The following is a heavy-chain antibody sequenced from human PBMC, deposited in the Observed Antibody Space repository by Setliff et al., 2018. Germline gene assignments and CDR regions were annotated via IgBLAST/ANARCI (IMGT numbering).Heavy chain of an antibody. CDR3: ATNPYQLLNFDY. CDR2: IYTSGST. D-gene: IGHD2-2*01. CDR1: GGSISSGSYY. J-gene: IGHJ4*02. Sequence: SETLSLTCAVYGGSISSGSYYWSWIRQPAGKGLEWIGHIYTSGSTNYNPSLKSRVTISVDTSKNQFSLKLSSVTAADTAVYYCATNPYQLLNFDYWGQGTLVTRLL. V-gene: IGHV4-61*09.